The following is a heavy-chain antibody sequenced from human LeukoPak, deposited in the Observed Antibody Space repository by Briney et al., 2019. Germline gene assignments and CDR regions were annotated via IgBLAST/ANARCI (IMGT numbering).Heavy chain of an antibody. CDR3: AREEGPYFDC. J-gene: IGHJ4*02. CDR1: GFTFHDHG. CDR2: LNWNGDNT. Sequence: SGGSLRLSCAASGFTFHDHGMSWVRQVPGKGLEWVSALNWNGDNTGYADSVKGRFTISRDNAKKSLYLQMISLTAEDTAYYYCAREEGPYFDCWGQGTLVTISS. V-gene: IGHV3-20*04.